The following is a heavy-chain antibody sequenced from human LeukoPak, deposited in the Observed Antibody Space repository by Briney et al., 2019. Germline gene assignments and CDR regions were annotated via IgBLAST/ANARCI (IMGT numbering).Heavy chain of an antibody. CDR2: IYYSGST. J-gene: IGHJ6*02. CDR3: ARNPSYDSSRTDV. Sequence: SDTLSLTCAVSGYSISSSNWWGWIRQPPGKGLEWIGYIYYSGSTYYNPSLKSRVTMSVDTSKNQFSLKLSSVTAVDTAVYHCARNPSYDSSRTDVWGQGTTVTVSS. CDR1: GYSISSSNW. V-gene: IGHV4-28*01. D-gene: IGHD3-3*01.